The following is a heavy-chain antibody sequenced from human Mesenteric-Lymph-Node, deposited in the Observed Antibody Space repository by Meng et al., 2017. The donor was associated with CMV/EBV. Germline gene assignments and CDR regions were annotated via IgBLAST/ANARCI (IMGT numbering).Heavy chain of an antibody. V-gene: IGHV3-21*01. CDR3: ARDPRGREWLLYLDAFDI. CDR1: GFTFSSYS. D-gene: IGHD3-3*01. CDR2: ISSSSSYI. J-gene: IGHJ3*02. Sequence: GGSLRLSCAASGFTFSSYSMNWVRQAPGKGLEWVSSISSSSSYIYYADSVKGRFTISRDNAKNSLYLQMNSLRAEDTAVYYCARDPRGREWLLYLDAFDIWGQGTLVTVSS.